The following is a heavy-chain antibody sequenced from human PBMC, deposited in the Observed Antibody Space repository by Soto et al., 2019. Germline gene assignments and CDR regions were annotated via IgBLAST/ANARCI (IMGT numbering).Heavy chain of an antibody. D-gene: IGHD2-2*01. CDR3: ARVVRYCSSTSCFPFDY. J-gene: IGHJ4*02. CDR2: INAGNGNT. Sequence: QVQLVQSGAEVKKPGASVEVSCKASGYTFTSYAMHWVRQAPGQRLEWMGWINAGNGNTKYSQKFQGRVTITRDTSASTAYMELSSLRSEDTAVHYCARVVRYCSSTSCFPFDYWGQGTLVTVSS. V-gene: IGHV1-3*01. CDR1: GYTFTSYA.